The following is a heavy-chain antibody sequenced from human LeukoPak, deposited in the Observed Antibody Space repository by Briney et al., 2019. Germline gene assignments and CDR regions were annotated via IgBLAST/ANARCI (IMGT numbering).Heavy chain of an antibody. D-gene: IGHD4-17*01. CDR3: ARDGSDYDLDY. CDR1: RFIFRSNG. Sequence: PGTSLRLSCAAPRFIFRSNGMHWVPKAPGKRLEWVSVIWHDGSYHYYPNSVKGRFTISRDNSKNALYLQMNSLRVEDTAVYYCARDGSDYDLDYWGQGTLVTVSS. J-gene: IGHJ4*02. V-gene: IGHV3-33*01. CDR2: IWHDGSYH.